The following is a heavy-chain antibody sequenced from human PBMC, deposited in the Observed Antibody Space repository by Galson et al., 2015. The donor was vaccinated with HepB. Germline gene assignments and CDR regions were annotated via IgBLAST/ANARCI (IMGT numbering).Heavy chain of an antibody. J-gene: IGHJ5*02. V-gene: IGHV6-1*01. CDR1: GDSVSGNSAA. CDR3: ARDRGGGQQPPGYWFDP. Sequence: CAISGDSVSGNSAAWNWIRQSPSRGLEWLGRTYYRSKWYNDYAVSVKSRITINPDTSKNQFSLQLNSVTPEDTAVYYCARDRGGGQQPPGYWFDPWGQGTLVTVSS. D-gene: IGHD6-13*01. CDR2: TYYRSKWYN.